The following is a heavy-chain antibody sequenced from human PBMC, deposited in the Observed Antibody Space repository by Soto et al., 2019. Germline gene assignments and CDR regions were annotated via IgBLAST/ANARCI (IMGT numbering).Heavy chain of an antibody. Sequence: QVQLQESGPGLVKPSGTLSLSCAVSCGSVSNNNWWSWVRQSPGNGLEWIGEIHHSGGTSYNPSLESRATLSVDKSKNELSLRLNYVTAADTAVYYCTKNSAYALDYWGLGILVTVS. CDR3: TKNSAYALDY. J-gene: IGHJ4*02. CDR2: IHHSGGT. CDR1: CGSVSNNNW. D-gene: IGHD5-12*01. V-gene: IGHV4-4*02.